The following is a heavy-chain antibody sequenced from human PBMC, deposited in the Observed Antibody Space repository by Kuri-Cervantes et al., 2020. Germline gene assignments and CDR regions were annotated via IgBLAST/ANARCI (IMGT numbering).Heavy chain of an antibody. CDR2: INPSGGSP. CDR3: ARWEAAAETVGWFDP. J-gene: IGHJ5*02. Sequence: ASVKVSCKASGYTFTSYYMHWVRQAPGQGLEWMGIINPSGGSPSYAHKFQGRVTMTRDTSTSAVYLELSSLRSEDTAVYYCARWEAAAETVGWFDPWGQGTLVTVSS. V-gene: IGHV1-46*01. D-gene: IGHD6-13*01. CDR1: GYTFTSYY.